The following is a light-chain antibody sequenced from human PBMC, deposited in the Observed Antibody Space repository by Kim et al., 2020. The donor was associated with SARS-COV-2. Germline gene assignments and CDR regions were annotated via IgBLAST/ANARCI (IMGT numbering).Light chain of an antibody. J-gene: IGKJ5*01. V-gene: IGKV3-11*01. CDR2: DAS. Sequence: SPGERATLSYRASQSVSTYLAWYQQKPGQAPRLLIYDASIRATGIPARFSGSGSGTDFTLTISSLEPEDSAVYYCQQRSNWPPITFGQGTRLEIK. CDR1: QSVSTY. CDR3: QQRSNWPPIT.